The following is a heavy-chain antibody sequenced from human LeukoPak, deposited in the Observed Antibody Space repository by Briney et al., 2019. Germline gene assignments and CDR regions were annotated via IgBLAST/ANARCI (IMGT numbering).Heavy chain of an antibody. V-gene: IGHV4-38-2*02. Sequence: SETLSLTCSVSGYSISSGFYWGWIRQPPGKGLEWIGSIFHSGSTYYTPSLKSRVTISVGTSKNQFSLKLSSVTAADTAVYYCARVIYDYAREAYYYYYMDVWGKGTTVTISS. CDR2: IFHSGST. CDR1: GYSISSGFY. CDR3: ARVIYDYAREAYYYYYMDV. J-gene: IGHJ6*03. D-gene: IGHD3-16*01.